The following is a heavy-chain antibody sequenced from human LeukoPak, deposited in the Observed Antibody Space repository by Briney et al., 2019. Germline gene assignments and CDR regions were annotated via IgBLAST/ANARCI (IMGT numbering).Heavy chain of an antibody. V-gene: IGHV3-11*04. CDR2: ISGSGTTI. D-gene: IGHD3-22*01. CDR3: ARTKGSGYYQLN. J-gene: IGHJ4*02. Sequence: GGSLRLSCAASGFTFRDFYMSWIRQAPGKGLEWVSYISGSGTTIYNADSVKGRFTISRDNAKNSLFLQMNSLRAEDTAVYYCARTKGSGYYQLNWGQGTLVTVSS. CDR1: GFTFRDFY.